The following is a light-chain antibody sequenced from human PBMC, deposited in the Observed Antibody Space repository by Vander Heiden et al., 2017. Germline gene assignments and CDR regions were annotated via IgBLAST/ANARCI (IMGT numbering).Light chain of an antibody. CDR2: WAS. CDR3: QLDDSTPYT. V-gene: IGKV4-1*01. CDR1: QSVLYSSNNKNY. J-gene: IGKJ2*01. Sequence: DIVMTQSPDSLAVSLGERATINCKSSQSVLYSSNNKNYLAWYQQKPGQPPKLLIYWASTRESGVPDRFSGSGSRTDFTLTIISLQAEDVAVYYCQLDDSTPYTFGQGTKLEIK.